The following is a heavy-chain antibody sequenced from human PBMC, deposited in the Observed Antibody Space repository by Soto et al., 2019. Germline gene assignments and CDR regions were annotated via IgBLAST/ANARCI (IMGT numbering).Heavy chain of an antibody. J-gene: IGHJ4*02. Sequence: ASVKVSCKASGYTFTGYYMHWVRQAPGQGLEWMGWISPNSGDTNYAQKLQGRVTMTTDTSTSTAYMELRSLRSDDTAVYYCAIRGTFDYWGQGTLVTVSS. CDR2: ISPNSGDT. CDR1: GYTFTGYY. D-gene: IGHD3-16*01. CDR3: AIRGTFDY. V-gene: IGHV1-18*04.